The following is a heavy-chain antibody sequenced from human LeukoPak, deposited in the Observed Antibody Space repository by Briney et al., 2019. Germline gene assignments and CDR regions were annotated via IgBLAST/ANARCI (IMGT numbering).Heavy chain of an antibody. CDR3: ASGNWNYYFDY. CDR2: IYYSGST. Sequence: SETLSLTCTVSGGSISSYYWSWIRQPPGKGLEWIGYIYYSGSTNYNPSLESRVTISVDTSKNQFSLKLSSVTAADTAVYYCASGNWNYYFDYWGQGTLVTVSS. D-gene: IGHD1-7*01. CDR1: GGSISSYY. V-gene: IGHV4-59*12. J-gene: IGHJ4*02.